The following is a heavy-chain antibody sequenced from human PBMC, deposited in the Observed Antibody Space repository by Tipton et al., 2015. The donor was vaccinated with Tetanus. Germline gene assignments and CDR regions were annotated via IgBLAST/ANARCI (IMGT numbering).Heavy chain of an antibody. CDR1: GFTFDDYA. CDR3: AKGNGPRQQCATSSCYIDY. J-gene: IGHJ4*02. D-gene: IGHD2-2*02. Sequence: SLRLSCAASGFTFDDYAMHWARQAPGKGLEWVSSITWNSGSIGYADALKGRFTISRDNAKNSLYLQINSLTTEDTALYYCAKGNGPRQQCATSSCYIDYWGQGTLVTVSS. CDR2: ITWNSGSI. V-gene: IGHV3-9*01.